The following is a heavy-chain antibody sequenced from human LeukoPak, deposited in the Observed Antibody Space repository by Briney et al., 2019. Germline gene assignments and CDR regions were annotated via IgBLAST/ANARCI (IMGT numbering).Heavy chain of an antibody. CDR2: ISYDGSNK. J-gene: IGHJ5*02. Sequence: GGSLRLSCAASGFIFSSYGMHWVRQAPGKGLEWVAVISYDGSNKYYADSVKGRFTISRDNSKNTLYLQMNSLRAEDTAVYYCARATEWSWFDPWGQGTLVTVSS. CDR3: ARATEWSWFDP. D-gene: IGHD2-8*01. V-gene: IGHV3-30*19. CDR1: GFIFSSYG.